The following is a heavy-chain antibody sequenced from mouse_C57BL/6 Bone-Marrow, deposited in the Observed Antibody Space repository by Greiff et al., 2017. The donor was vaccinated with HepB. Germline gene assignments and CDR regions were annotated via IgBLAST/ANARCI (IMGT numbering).Heavy chain of an antibody. CDR2: INPGSGGT. CDR1: GYAFTNYL. Sequence: VQLQQSGAELVRPGTSVKVSCKASGYAFTNYLIEWVKQRPGQGLEWIGVINPGSGGTNYNEKFKGKATLTSDKSSSTAYMQLSSLTSEDSAVYFCARSIHYYAMDYWGQGTSVTVSS. CDR3: ARSIHYYAMDY. V-gene: IGHV1-54*01. J-gene: IGHJ4*01.